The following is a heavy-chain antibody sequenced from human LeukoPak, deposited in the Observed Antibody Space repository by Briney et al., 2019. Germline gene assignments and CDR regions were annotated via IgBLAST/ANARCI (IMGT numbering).Heavy chain of an antibody. CDR1: GFTFSSYA. D-gene: IGHD2-8*01. V-gene: IGHV3-23*01. CDR2: ISGSGGST. J-gene: IGHJ4*02. CDR3: TRVGTNGVCWHY. Sequence: GGSLRLSCEASGFTFSSYAMSWVRQAPGKGLEWVSAISGSGGSTYYADSVKGRFTISRDNSKNTLYLQMNSLRAEDTAVYYYTRVGTNGVCWHYWGQGTLVTVSS.